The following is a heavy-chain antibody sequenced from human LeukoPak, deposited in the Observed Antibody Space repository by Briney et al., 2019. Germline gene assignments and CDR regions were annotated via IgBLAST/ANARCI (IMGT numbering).Heavy chain of an antibody. Sequence: SETLSLTGTVSGGSISSYYWSWIRLPPGKGLDWIGYLSKSGNTNYSPSLKSRVTIFGDTSKNQFFLKLSSVTAADTAVYYCARARYVNSFYAFDIWGQGTLVTVSS. CDR1: GGSISSYY. CDR2: LSKSGNT. D-gene: IGHD3-9*01. CDR3: ARARYVNSFYAFDI. J-gene: IGHJ3*02. V-gene: IGHV4-59*01.